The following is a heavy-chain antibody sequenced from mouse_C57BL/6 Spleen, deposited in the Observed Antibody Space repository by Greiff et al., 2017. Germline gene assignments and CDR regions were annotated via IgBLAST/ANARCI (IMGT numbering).Heavy chain of an antibody. CDR2: IWSGGST. J-gene: IGHJ1*03. D-gene: IGHD4-1*01. CDR3: ARNPTGTGYFDV. Sequence: VKLVESGPGLVQPSQSLSITCTVSGFSLTSYGVHWVRQSPGKGLEWLGVIWSGGSTDYNAAFISRLSIRKDNSKSQVFFKMNSLQADDTAIYYCARNPTGTGYFDVWGTGTTVTVSS. V-gene: IGHV2-2*01. CDR1: GFSLTSYG.